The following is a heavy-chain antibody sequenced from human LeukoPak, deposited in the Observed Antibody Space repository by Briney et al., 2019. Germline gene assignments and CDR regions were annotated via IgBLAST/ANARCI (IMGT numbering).Heavy chain of an antibody. CDR3: ARDEYSYGLNWFDP. V-gene: IGHV4-30-4*08. Sequence: SQTLSLTCTVSGGSISSGDYYWSWIRQPPGKGLEWLGYIYYSGSTYYNPSLKSRVTISVDTSKNQFSLKLSSVTAADTAVYYCARDEYSYGLNWFDPWGQGTLVTVSS. CDR1: GGSISSGDYY. CDR2: IYYSGST. D-gene: IGHD5-18*01. J-gene: IGHJ5*02.